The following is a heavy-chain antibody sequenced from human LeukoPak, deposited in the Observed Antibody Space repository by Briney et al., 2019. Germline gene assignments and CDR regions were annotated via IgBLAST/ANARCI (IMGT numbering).Heavy chain of an antibody. Sequence: PGGSLRLSCAASGFTFSSYSMNWVRQAPGKGLEWVSSISSSSYIYYADSVKGRFTISRDNAKNSLYLQMNSLRAEDTAVYYCARDRSRDPGQLAYYYYMDVWGKGTTVTVSS. J-gene: IGHJ6*03. CDR3: ARDRSRDPGQLAYYYYMDV. D-gene: IGHD6-6*01. CDR1: GFTFSSYS. CDR2: ISSSSYI. V-gene: IGHV3-21*01.